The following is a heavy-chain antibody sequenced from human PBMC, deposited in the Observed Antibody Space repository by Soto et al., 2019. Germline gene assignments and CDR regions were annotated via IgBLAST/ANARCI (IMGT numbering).Heavy chain of an antibody. D-gene: IGHD6-6*01. CDR1: GFTFSSYS. CDR3: ARDRKQQLVMGYYYYYGMDV. J-gene: IGHJ6*02. V-gene: IGHV3-21*01. Sequence: GGSLRLSCAASGFTFSSYSMNWVRQAPGKGLEWVSSISSSSYIYYADSVKGRFTISRDNAKNSLYLQMNSLRAEDTAVYYCARDRKQQLVMGYYYYYGMDVWGQGTTVTVSS. CDR2: ISSSSYI.